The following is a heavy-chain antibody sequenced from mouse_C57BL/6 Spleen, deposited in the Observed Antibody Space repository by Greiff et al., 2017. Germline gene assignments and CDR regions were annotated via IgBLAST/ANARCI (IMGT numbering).Heavy chain of an antibody. V-gene: IGHV1-80*01. D-gene: IGHD1-1*01. CDR3: ARDYYGSSLGV. CDR1: GYAFSSYW. J-gene: IGHJ1*03. CDR2: IYPGDGDT. Sequence: QVQLQQSGAELVKPGASVKISCKASGYAFSSYWMNWVKQRPGKGLEWIGQIYPGDGDTNYNGKFKGKATLTADKSSSTAYMQLSSLTSEVSAVYFCARDYYGSSLGVWGTGTTVTVSS.